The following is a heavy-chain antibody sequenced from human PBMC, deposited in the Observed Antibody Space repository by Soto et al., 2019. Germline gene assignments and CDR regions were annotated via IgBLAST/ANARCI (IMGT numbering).Heavy chain of an antibody. CDR1: GFTFDDYA. CDR3: AKAGFWSGYYSLVDY. V-gene: IGHV3-9*01. Sequence: EVQLVESGGGLVQPGRSLRLSCAASGFTFDDYAMHWVRQAPGKGLEWVSGISWNSGSIGYADSVKGLFTISRDNAKNSLYLQMNSLSAEDTALYYCAKAGFWSGYYSLVDYWGQGTLVTVSS. CDR2: ISWNSGSI. D-gene: IGHD3-3*01. J-gene: IGHJ4*02.